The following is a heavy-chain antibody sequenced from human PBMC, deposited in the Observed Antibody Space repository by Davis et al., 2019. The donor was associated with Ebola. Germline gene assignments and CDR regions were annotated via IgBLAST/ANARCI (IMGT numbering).Heavy chain of an antibody. CDR1: GITFHFYA. V-gene: IGHV3-23*01. J-gene: IGHJ6*03. CDR3: AKVSGVTRDLHFYYMDA. CDR2: IEKNGAST. D-gene: IGHD2-21*02. Sequence: GGSLRLSCETSGITFHFYAMSWVRQAPGKGLEWVSSIEKNGASTYYADSVKGRFTISRENSRSTLYLQMDSLRAEDTAVYYCAKVSGVTRDLHFYYMDAWGKGTTVVVSS.